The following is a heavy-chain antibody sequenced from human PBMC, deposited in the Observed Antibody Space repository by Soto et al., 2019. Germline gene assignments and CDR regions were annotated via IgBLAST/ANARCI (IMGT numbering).Heavy chain of an antibody. V-gene: IGHV1-18*01. D-gene: IGHD3-10*01. CDR3: VRDLDGSGSYYTDD. Sequence: ASVKVSCKASGYNFINYCITWVRQAPGQGLEWMGWISVHNGNTNYAQKLQGRVTMTTDTSTSTAYMELRSLRPDDTAVYYCVRDLDGSGSYYTDDWGPGTLVTVS. J-gene: IGHJ4*02. CDR1: GYNFINYC. CDR2: ISVHNGNT.